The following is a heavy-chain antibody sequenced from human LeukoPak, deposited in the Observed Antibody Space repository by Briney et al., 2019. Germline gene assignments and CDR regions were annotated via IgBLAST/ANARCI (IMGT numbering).Heavy chain of an antibody. CDR3: ARAPWAYGNYVHAFDI. CDR1: GYSISSGYY. J-gene: IGHJ3*02. Sequence: PSETLSLTCTVSGYSISSGYYWAWIRQPPGKGLEWIGSIYSGGRIYYNPSLKSRVSISIDTSNNDLSLKVTSVTAADTAGYYCARAPWAYGNYVHAFDIWGQGTMVTVSS. V-gene: IGHV4-38-2*02. D-gene: IGHD4-11*01. CDR2: IYSGGRI.